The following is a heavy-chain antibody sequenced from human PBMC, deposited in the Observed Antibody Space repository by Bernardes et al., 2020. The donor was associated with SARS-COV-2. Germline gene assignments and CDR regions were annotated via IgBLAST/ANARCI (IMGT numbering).Heavy chain of an antibody. CDR3: TRSSGIAVAEVDY. D-gene: IGHD6-19*01. CDR1: GNSISSSYY. Sequence: SETLSLTCAVSGNSISSSYYWGWIRQTPGKGLEWIGTIYHSGSTYYNPSLKGRVSMSVDTSKNQFSLNLSSVTAADTAVYYCTRSSGIAVAEVDYWGPGTLVTVSS. J-gene: IGHJ4*02. V-gene: IGHV4-38-2*01. CDR2: IYHSGST.